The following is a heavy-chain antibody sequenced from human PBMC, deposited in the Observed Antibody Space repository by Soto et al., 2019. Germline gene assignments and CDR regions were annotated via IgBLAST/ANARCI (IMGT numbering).Heavy chain of an antibody. D-gene: IGHD3-16*01. CDR3: ARRGGSRAMDN. CDR2: IYYSGST. Sequence: SETLSLTCTVSGGSISSSSYYWGWIRQPPGRGLEWIGSIYYSGSTYYNPSLKSRVTISVDTSKNQFSLKLSSVTAADTAVYYCARRGGSRAMDNWGQGTLVTV. J-gene: IGHJ4*02. V-gene: IGHV4-39*01. CDR1: GGSISSSSYY.